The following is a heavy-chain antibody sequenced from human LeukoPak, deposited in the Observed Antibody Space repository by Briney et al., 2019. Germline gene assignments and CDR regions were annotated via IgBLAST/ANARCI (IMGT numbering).Heavy chain of an antibody. D-gene: IGHD3-22*01. CDR1: GGSISSYY. Sequence: KSSETLPLTCTVSGGSISSYYWSWIRQPAGKGLEWIGRIYTSGSTNYNPSLKSRVTMSVDTSKNQFSLKLSSVTAADTAVYYCARGSTMIVVVKRTNFDYWGQGTLVTVSS. CDR2: IYTSGST. J-gene: IGHJ4*02. V-gene: IGHV4-4*07. CDR3: ARGSTMIVVVKRTNFDY.